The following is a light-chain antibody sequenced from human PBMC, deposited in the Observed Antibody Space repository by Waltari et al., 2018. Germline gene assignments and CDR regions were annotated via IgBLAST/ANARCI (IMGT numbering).Light chain of an antibody. Sequence: QSALTQPASVSGSPGQSITISCTGTNSDVGAYDYVSWYQHHPRKAPKPIIYEVHNPASGVFYRFSCPKACNTAFLTISGLQAEDEAEYYCCSCSYTPTTTVIFGGGTKLTVL. CDR2: EVH. J-gene: IGLJ2*01. V-gene: IGLV2-14*01. CDR3: CSCSYTPTTTVI. CDR1: NSDVGAYDY.